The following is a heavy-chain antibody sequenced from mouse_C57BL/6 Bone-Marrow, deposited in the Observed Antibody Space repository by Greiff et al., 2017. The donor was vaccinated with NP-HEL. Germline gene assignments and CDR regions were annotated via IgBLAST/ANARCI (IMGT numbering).Heavy chain of an antibody. D-gene: IGHD2-2*01. CDR3: ARGYPHSIDY. CDR2: LSSCSSTI. V-gene: IGHV5-17*01. CDR1: GFSFSDYG. J-gene: IGHJ4*01. Sequence: EVKLVESGGGLVKPGGSLKLSCAASGFSFSDYGMHWVRQAPEKGLEWVAYLSSCSSTIYYADTVKGRFTFSRDNAKNTLCLQITSLRSEDTAMYYCARGYPHSIDYWGQGTSVTGSS.